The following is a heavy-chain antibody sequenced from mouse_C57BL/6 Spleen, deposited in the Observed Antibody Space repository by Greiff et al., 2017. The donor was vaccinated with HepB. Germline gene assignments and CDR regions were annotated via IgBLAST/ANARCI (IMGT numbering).Heavy chain of an antibody. J-gene: IGHJ4*01. V-gene: IGHV14-2*01. Sequence: EVQLQQSGAELVKPGASVKLSCTASGFNITDYYMHWVKQRTEQGLEWIGRIDPENGETKYDPKFQGKATITADTSSNTAYLQLSSLTSEDTAVYYCLYGSSLGDYWGQGTSVTVSS. CDR2: IDPENGET. CDR3: LYGSSLGDY. D-gene: IGHD1-1*01. CDR1: GFNITDYY.